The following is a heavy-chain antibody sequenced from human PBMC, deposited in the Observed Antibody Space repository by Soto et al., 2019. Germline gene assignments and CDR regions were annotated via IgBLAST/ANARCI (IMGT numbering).Heavy chain of an antibody. V-gene: IGHV1-69*06. J-gene: IGHJ5*02. CDR3: ARGRAPPYNWFDP. CDR1: GGTISSYA. Sequence: SVKVSCKASGGTISSYAVSWVRQAPGQGLEWMGGIIPIFGTANYAQKFQGRVTITADKSTSTAYMELSSLRSEDTAVYYCARGRAPPYNWFDPWGQGTLVTVSS. CDR2: IIPIFGTA.